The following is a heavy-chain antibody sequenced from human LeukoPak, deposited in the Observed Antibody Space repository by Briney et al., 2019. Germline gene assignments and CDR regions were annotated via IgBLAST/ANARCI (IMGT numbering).Heavy chain of an antibody. Sequence: GSLRLSCAASGFTFSSYEMNWVRQAPGKGLEWVSYISSSGTTIYYADSVRGRFTISRDNAKKSLYLQMSSLRAEDTAIYYCASAYGGLLDYWGQGNLVTVSS. J-gene: IGHJ4*02. V-gene: IGHV3-48*03. D-gene: IGHD3-16*01. CDR3: ASAYGGLLDY. CDR2: ISSSGTTI. CDR1: GFTFSSYE.